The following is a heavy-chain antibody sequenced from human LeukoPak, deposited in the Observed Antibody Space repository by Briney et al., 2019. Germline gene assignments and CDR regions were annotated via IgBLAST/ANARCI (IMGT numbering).Heavy chain of an antibody. V-gene: IGHV4-59*08. CDR3: ARGYYDSNGSLNTFDV. D-gene: IGHD3-22*01. CDR2: IYYSGST. Sequence: PSETLSLTCTVSGGSISSHYWSWIRQPPGKGLEWIGYIYYSGSTNYNPSLKSRVTTSVDTSKNQFSLKLSSVTAADTAVYYCARGYYDSNGSLNTFDVWGQGTMVTVSS. CDR1: GGSISSHY. J-gene: IGHJ3*01.